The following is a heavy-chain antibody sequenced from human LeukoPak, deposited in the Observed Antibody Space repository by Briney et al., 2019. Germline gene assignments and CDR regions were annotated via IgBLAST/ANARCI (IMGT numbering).Heavy chain of an antibody. Sequence: PGGSLRLSCVASGFTFSDYYMSWIRQAPGKGREWVSYISSSGSTIYYADSVKGRFTISRDNAKNSLYLQMNSLRAEDTAVYYCARPLGYCSSTSCSPSSYYYYMVVWGKGTTVTVSS. CDR3: ARPLGYCSSTSCSPSSYYYYMVV. V-gene: IGHV3-11*04. J-gene: IGHJ6*03. CDR2: ISSSGSTI. D-gene: IGHD2-2*01. CDR1: GFTFSDYY.